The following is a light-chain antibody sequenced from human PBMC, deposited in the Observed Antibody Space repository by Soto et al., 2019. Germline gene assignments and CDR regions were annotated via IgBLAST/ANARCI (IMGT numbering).Light chain of an antibody. CDR2: DVT. CDR1: RSDVGAYNS. J-gene: IGLJ1*01. Sequence: QSVLTQPASVSGSSGQSIAISCTGTRSDVGAYNSVSWYQQYPGKAPKLMIHDVTNRPSGVSDRFSGSKSGNTASLTISGLQAEDEADYYCSSYTSSSSYVFGSGTKVTVL. CDR3: SSYTSSSSYV. V-gene: IGLV2-14*01.